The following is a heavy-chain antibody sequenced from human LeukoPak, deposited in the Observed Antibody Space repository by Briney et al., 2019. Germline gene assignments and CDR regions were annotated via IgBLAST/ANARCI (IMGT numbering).Heavy chain of an antibody. V-gene: IGHV3-23*01. CDR1: GFTFSSYA. CDR3: AKRKDMTMVANWFYP. J-gene: IGHJ5*02. CDR2: ISGSGGST. Sequence: GGPLRLSCAASGFTFSSYAMSWAPNAPGKGLEWVSDISGSGGSTYYADSVKGRLTISRDNSKNTLYLQINSLRAEDTAVYYCAKRKDMTMVANWFYPWGQGTLVTVS. D-gene: IGHD4/OR15-4a*01.